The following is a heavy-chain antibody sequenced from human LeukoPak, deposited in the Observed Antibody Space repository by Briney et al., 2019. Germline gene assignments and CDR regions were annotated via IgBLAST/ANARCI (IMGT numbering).Heavy chain of an antibody. J-gene: IGHJ4*02. CDR2: IYSGGST. CDR1: GFTVRSNY. Sequence: GGSLRLSCAASGFTVRSNYMSWVRQVPGKGLEWVSVIYSGGSTYYADSVKGRFSISRDNSKTTLYLQMNSLRAEDTAVYYCASSRDGYNSYFDYWGQGTLVTVSS. CDR3: ASSRDGYNSYFDY. D-gene: IGHD5-24*01. V-gene: IGHV3-66*01.